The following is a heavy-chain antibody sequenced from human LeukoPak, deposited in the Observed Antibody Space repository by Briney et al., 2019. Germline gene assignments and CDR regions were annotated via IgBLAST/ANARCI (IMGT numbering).Heavy chain of an antibody. V-gene: IGHV3-66*01. CDR2: IYSGGST. CDR3: ASSSYSSGWWEDDAFDI. D-gene: IGHD6-19*01. J-gene: IGHJ3*02. CDR1: GFTVSSNY. Sequence: PGGSLRPSCAASGFTVSSNYMSWVRQAPGKGLEWVSVIYSGGSTYYADSVKGRFTISRDNSKNTLYLQMNSLRAEDTAVYYCASSSYSSGWWEDDAFDIWGQGTMVTVSS.